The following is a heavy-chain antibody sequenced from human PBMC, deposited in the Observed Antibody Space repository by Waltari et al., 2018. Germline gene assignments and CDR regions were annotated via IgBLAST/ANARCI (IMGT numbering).Heavy chain of an antibody. D-gene: IGHD1-7*01. Sequence: QVQLQESGPGLVKHSETLSLTCAVSGYSISSGYYWGWIRQPPGKGLEWIGSIYHSGSTYYNPSLKSRVTISVDTSKNQFSLKLSSVTAADTAVYYCASSRITGTTVNWFDPWGQGTLVTVSS. J-gene: IGHJ5*02. CDR2: IYHSGST. CDR3: ASSRITGTTVNWFDP. CDR1: GYSISSGYY. V-gene: IGHV4-38-2*01.